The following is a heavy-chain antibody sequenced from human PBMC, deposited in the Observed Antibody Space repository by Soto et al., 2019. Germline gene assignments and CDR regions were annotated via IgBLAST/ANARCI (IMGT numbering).Heavy chain of an antibody. J-gene: IGHJ6*02. CDR3: ARDYSRYYGMDV. D-gene: IGHD2-15*01. CDR1: GFTFINYG. V-gene: IGHV3-33*01. Sequence: GSLRLSCAASGFTFINYGMHWVRQAPGKGLESVAVIWYDGTNKYYADSVKGRFTISRDNSKNTMYLQVNSLRAEDTAVYYCARDYSRYYGMDVWGQGTTVTVSS. CDR2: IWYDGTNK.